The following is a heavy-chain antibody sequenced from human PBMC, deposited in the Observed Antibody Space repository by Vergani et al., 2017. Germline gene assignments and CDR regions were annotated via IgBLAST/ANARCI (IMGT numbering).Heavy chain of an antibody. CDR3: AXDRGNSGDYNFDY. CDR1: GYTFRNYG. CDR2: ISVYNGET. D-gene: IGHD1-26*01. Sequence: QVQLVQSGAEVKKPGASVKVSCEGSGYTFRNYGISWVRQAPGEGLEWLGWISVYNGETKFAQKFQGRVTLTRDTCTDTAYMEMGSLRSDDTAVYYCAXDRGNSGDYNFDYWGQGTLVTVSS. V-gene: IGHV1-18*04. J-gene: IGHJ4*02.